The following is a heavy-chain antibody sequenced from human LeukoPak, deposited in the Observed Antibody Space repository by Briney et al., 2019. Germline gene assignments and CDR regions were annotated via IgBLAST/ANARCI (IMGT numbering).Heavy chain of an antibody. J-gene: IGHJ4*02. CDR2: INSDESST. CDR1: GFTFSSYW. Sequence: GGSLRLSCAASGFTFSSYWMHWIRQAPGKGLVWVSHINSDESSTSYADSVKGRFTISRDNAKNTLYLQMNSLRAEDTAVYYCARVGYSYGLDYWGQGTLVTVSS. V-gene: IGHV3-74*01. D-gene: IGHD5-18*01. CDR3: ARVGYSYGLDY.